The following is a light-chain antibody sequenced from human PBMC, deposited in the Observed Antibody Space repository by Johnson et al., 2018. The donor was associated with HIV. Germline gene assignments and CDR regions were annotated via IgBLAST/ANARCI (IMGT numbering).Light chain of an antibody. CDR1: SSNIGNNY. CDR3: GTWDSRLSAA. Sequence: QSVLTQPPSVSAAPGQKVTISCSGSSSNIGNNYVSWYQQLPGTAPKLLIYENNKRPSGIPDRFSGTKSGTSATLGITGLQTGDEADYYCGTWDSRLSAAFGTGTKVTVL. V-gene: IGLV1-51*02. J-gene: IGLJ1*01. CDR2: ENN.